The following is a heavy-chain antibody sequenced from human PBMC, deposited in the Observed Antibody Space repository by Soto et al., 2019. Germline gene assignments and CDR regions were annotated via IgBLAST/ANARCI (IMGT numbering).Heavy chain of an antibody. CDR3: AKGYYDSSGYYSSVDY. D-gene: IGHD3-22*01. CDR1: GFTFSSYG. V-gene: IGHV3-30*02. Sequence: PGGSLRLSCAASGFTFSSYGMHWVRQAPGKGLEWVAVIWYDGSNKYYADSVKGRFTISRDNSKNTLYLQMNSLRAEDTAVYYCAKGYYDSSGYYSSVDYWGQGTLVTVSS. J-gene: IGHJ4*02. CDR2: IWYDGSNK.